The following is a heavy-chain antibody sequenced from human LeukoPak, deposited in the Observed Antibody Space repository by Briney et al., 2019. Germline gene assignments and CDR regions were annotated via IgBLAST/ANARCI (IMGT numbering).Heavy chain of an antibody. CDR1: GFTFSSYW. D-gene: IGHD3-22*01. CDR3: AGEGPYDSENGMDV. Sequence: GGSLRLSCAASGFTFSSYWMHWVRQAPGKGLVWVSRINSDGSSTSYADSVKGRFTISRDNAKNTLYLQMNSLRAEDTAVYYCAGEGPYDSENGMDVWGQGTTVTVSS. CDR2: INSDGSST. J-gene: IGHJ6*02. V-gene: IGHV3-74*01.